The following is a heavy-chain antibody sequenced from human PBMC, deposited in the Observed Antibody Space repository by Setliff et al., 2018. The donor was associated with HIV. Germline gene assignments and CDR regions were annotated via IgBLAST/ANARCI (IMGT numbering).Heavy chain of an antibody. V-gene: IGHV4-34*01. J-gene: IGHJ5*02. D-gene: IGHD2-21*01. CDR2: INHSGST. CDR3: AREDGVIAAPKKIFDP. CDR1: GGSFSGHY. Sequence: PSETLSLTCAVYGGSFSGHYWSWIRQPPGKGLEWIGEINHSGSTNYNPSLKSRVTISVDTSKNQFSLRLNSVTAADTAVYFCAREDGVIAAPKKIFDPWGQGALVTVSS.